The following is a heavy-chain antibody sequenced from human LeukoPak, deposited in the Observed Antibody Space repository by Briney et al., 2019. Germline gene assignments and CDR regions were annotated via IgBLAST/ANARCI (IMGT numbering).Heavy chain of an antibody. CDR2: SSASGSIA. CDR1: GFRFSDYA. J-gene: IGHJ5*02. V-gene: IGHV3-23*01. Sequence: PGGSLRLSCEVSGFRFSDYAMNWVRQAPGKGLEWVSTSSASGSIAFYADSVKGRFTISRDFSKNTLYLQMNSLRVEDTAVYYCAYLGLSSDWNDVPGPQIDTWGQGTLVIVSS. CDR3: AYLGLSSDWNDVPGPQIDT. D-gene: IGHD1-1*01.